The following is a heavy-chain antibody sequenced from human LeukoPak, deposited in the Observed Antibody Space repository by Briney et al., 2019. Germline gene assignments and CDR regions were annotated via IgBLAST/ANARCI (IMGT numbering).Heavy chain of an antibody. CDR3: ARDKTRGLGYSYSKSGNYFDY. CDR1: GFTVGRYW. Sequence: GRSLRLFCAASGFTVGRYWMTWASQAPGKGLEWVANIKKVGGAKYYVDSVKGRFANSRDNAKNSLYLQMNSLRAEDTAVYSCARDKTRGLGYSYSKSGNYFDYWGQGTLVTVSS. CDR2: IKKVGGAK. D-gene: IGHD5-18*01. J-gene: IGHJ4*02. V-gene: IGHV3-7*01.